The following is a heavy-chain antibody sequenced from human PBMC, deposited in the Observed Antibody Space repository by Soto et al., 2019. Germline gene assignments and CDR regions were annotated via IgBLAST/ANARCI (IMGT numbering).Heavy chain of an antibody. Sequence: PSETLSLTCTVSGGSVSSGNYYWSWIRQPPGKGLEWIGYFYYTGSTNYNPSLKSRVTISIDASKNQFSLRLSSVTAADTAVYYCARSMHYSDGSNYSPFDYYGMDVWGQGTTVTVSS. J-gene: IGHJ6*02. CDR3: ARSMHYSDGSNYSPFDYYGMDV. D-gene: IGHD3-22*01. V-gene: IGHV4-61*01. CDR2: FYYTGST. CDR1: GGSVSSGNYY.